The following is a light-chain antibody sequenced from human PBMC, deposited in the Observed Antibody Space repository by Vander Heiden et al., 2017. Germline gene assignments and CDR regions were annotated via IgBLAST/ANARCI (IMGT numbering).Light chain of an antibody. V-gene: IGLV1-40*01. CDR3: QSYDSSLSGFWV. CDR2: GNS. J-gene: IGLJ3*02. CDR1: SSNIGAGYD. Sequence: QSVLTQPPSVSGAPGQRVTISCTGSSSNIGAGYDVHWYQQLPGTAPNLLLYGNSNRPSGVPDGFSGSKSGTSASLAITGLQAEDEADYYCQSYDSSLSGFWVFGGGTKLTVL.